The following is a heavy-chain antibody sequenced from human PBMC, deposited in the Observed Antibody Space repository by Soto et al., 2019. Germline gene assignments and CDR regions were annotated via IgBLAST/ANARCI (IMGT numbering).Heavy chain of an antibody. J-gene: IGHJ6*02. CDR2: ISWNSGSI. CDR1: GFTFDDYA. V-gene: IGHV3-9*01. D-gene: IGHD2-2*01. CDR3: AKGHTNCSSTSCYRSYYYGMDV. Sequence: GGSLRLSCAASGFTFDDYAMHWVRQAPGKGLEWVSGISWNSGSIGYADSVKGRFTISRDNAKNSLYLQMNSLRAEDTALYYCAKGHTNCSSTSCYRSYYYGMDVWGQGTTVTVSS.